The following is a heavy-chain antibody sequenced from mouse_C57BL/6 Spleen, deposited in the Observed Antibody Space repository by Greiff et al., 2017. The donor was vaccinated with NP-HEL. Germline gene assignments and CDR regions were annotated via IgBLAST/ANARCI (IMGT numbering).Heavy chain of an antibody. CDR3: ARDRWLLPFDY. CDR1: GYSITSGYY. CDR2: ISYDGSN. V-gene: IGHV3-6*01. D-gene: IGHD2-3*01. Sequence: VQLKESGPGLVKPSQSLSLTCSVTGYSITSGYYWNWIRQFPGNKLEWMGYISYDGSNNYNPSLKNRISITRDTSKNQFFLKLNSVTTEDTATYYCARDRWLLPFDYWGQGTTLTVSS. J-gene: IGHJ2*01.